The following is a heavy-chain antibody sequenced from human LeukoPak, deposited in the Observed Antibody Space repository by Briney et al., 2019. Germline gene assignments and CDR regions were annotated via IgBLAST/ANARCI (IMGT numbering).Heavy chain of an antibody. J-gene: IGHJ4*02. V-gene: IGHV3-20*01. Sequence: GGSLRLSCAASGFTFDDHGMSWVRQVPGKGLEWVSGINWDGGNTGYADSVKGRFTISRDNVKNSLHLQMNSLRAEDTALYLCAGGYRNGWYFNYWGQGTLVTVSS. CDR1: GFTFDDHG. D-gene: IGHD6-19*01. CDR2: INWDGGNT. CDR3: AGGYRNGWYFNY.